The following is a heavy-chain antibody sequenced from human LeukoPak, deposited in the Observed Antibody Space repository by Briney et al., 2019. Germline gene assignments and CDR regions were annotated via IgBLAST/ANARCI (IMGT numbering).Heavy chain of an antibody. CDR1: GSTVSSNY. Sequence: GGSLRLSCAASGSTVSSNYMSWVRQAPGKGLEWVSVIYSDVSTYYADSVKGRFTISRHNSKNTLYLQMNSLRAEDTAVYYCARVHGHNLGTLDYWGQGILVTVTS. D-gene: IGHD1-1*01. V-gene: IGHV3-53*04. CDR3: ARVHGHNLGTLDY. CDR2: IYSDVST. J-gene: IGHJ4*02.